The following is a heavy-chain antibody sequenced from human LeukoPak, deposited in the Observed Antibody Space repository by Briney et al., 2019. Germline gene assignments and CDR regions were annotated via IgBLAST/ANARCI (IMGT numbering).Heavy chain of an antibody. J-gene: IGHJ4*02. CDR3: ARATSHRIYFDY. CDR1: SGSIRSGDYY. V-gene: IGHV4-30-4*08. Sequence: SQTLSLTCTVSSGSIRSGDYYWSWIRQPPGKGLELIGYIYSSGSPYYNPSLKSRVTISVDTSKNQFSLKLTSVTAADTAVYYCARATSHRIYFDYWGQGTLVTV. D-gene: IGHD2-2*01. CDR2: IYSSGSP.